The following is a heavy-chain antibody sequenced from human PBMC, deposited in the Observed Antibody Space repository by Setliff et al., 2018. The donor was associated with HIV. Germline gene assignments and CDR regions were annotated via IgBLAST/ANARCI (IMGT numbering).Heavy chain of an antibody. D-gene: IGHD3-3*01. J-gene: IGHJ6*02. Sequence: PGGSLRLSCAASGFTFDDYGMSWVRQAPGKGLEWVSGINWNGGSTGYADSVKGRFTISRDNAKNSLYLQMNSLRVEDTAVYYCARDYLYYNLYNGSPVYGMDVWGQGTTVTVSS. CDR1: GFTFDDYG. CDR3: ARDYLYYNLYNGSPVYGMDV. CDR2: INWNGGST. V-gene: IGHV3-20*04.